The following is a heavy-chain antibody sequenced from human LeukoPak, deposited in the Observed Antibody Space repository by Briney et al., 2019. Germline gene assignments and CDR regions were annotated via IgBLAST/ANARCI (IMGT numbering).Heavy chain of an antibody. CDR3: ARAGYSSGSDY. D-gene: IGHD6-19*01. CDR2: IYHSGST. Sequence: PSETLSLTCTVSGGSISSGGYYWSWIRQPLGKGLEWIGYIYHSGSTYYNPSLKSRVTISVDRSKNQFSLKLSSVTAADTAVYYCARAGYSSGSDYWGQGTLVTVSS. CDR1: GGSISSGGYY. V-gene: IGHV4-30-2*01. J-gene: IGHJ4*02.